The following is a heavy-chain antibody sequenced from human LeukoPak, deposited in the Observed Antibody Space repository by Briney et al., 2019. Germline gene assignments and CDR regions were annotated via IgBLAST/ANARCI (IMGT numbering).Heavy chain of an antibody. D-gene: IGHD6-13*01. Sequence: GGSLRLSCAASGFTVSSNYMSWVRQTPGKGLEWVSVIYSGGSTYYADSVKGRFTISRDNSKNTLYLQMNSLRAGDTAVYYCARGKRYSSSWFYNRFDPWGQGTLVTVSS. V-gene: IGHV3-66*01. J-gene: IGHJ5*02. CDR2: IYSGGST. CDR1: GFTVSSNY. CDR3: ARGKRYSSSWFYNRFDP.